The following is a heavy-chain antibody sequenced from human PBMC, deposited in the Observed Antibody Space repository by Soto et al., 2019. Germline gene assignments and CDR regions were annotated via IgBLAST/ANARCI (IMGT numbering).Heavy chain of an antibody. V-gene: IGHV4-4*02. J-gene: IGHJ6*02. CDR3: ARLNRDYYYYGMDV. CDR1: GDPSSSSKW. Sequence: AETLSLTCAVSGDPSSSSKWWTFVRQTPGKGLEWIGKIDQNGITNYNPSLESRVTILKDNSKNQLSLKLTSVTAVDSAVYYCARLNRDYYYYGMDVWGQGATVTVSS. CDR2: IDQNGIT.